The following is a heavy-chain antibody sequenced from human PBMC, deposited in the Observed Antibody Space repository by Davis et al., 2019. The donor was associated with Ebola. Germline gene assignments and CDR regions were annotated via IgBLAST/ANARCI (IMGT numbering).Heavy chain of an antibody. V-gene: IGHV3-43*02. CDR2: ISGDGGST. CDR3: AREGKEYYFDY. D-gene: IGHD3-10*01. Sequence: GESLKISCAASGFTFDDYAMHWVRQAPGKGLEWVSLISGDGGSTYYADSVKGRFTISRDNSKNTPYLQMNSLRAEDTAVYYCAREGKEYYFDYWGQGTLVTVSS. J-gene: IGHJ4*02. CDR1: GFTFDDYA.